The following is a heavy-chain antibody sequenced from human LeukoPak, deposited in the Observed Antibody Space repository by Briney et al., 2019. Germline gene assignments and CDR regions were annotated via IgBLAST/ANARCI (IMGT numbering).Heavy chain of an antibody. V-gene: IGHV1-3*01. J-gene: IGHJ4*02. Sequence: ASVKVSCKASGYIFTDYAINWVRQAPGERLEWMGWINAGNGNTKYSQKFQGRATITRDRSASTAYMELNSLRSEDTAVYYCARGRWSTTTASYYFDSWGQGSLVTVS. CDR1: GYIFTDYA. D-gene: IGHD5/OR15-5a*01. CDR2: INAGNGNT. CDR3: ARGRWSTTTASYYFDS.